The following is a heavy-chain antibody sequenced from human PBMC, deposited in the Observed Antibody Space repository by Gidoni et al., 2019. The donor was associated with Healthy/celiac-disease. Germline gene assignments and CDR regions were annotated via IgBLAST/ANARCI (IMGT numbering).Heavy chain of an antibody. D-gene: IGHD4-17*01. CDR2: IKSKTYGGTT. CDR1: GFNFSKDL. J-gene: IGHJ4*02. CDR3: TTDYGDYVLNYFDY. Sequence: EVQLVESGGGLVKPGGSLRLSCAASGFNFSKDLMSWVRQAPGRGLKWVARIKSKTYGGTTDYAAPVKGRFTISRDDSKNTLYLQMNSLKTEDTAVYYCTTDYGDYVLNYFDYWGQGTLVTVSS. V-gene: IGHV3-15*01.